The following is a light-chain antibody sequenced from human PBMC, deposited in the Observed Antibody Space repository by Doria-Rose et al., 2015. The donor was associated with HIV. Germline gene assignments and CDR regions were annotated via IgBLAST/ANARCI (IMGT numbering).Light chain of an antibody. CDR2: GAS. V-gene: IGKV3-15*01. CDR1: QSVSTD. Sequence: EIALTQSPETLSVSPGESATLSCRASQSVSTDLAWYQHKPGQAPRLLIWGASTSATGIPARFSGSVSGTEFTLTISSLQPEDFAIYFCHQYNNWPTFGQGTRLDIK. J-gene: IGKJ5*01. CDR3: HQYNNWPT.